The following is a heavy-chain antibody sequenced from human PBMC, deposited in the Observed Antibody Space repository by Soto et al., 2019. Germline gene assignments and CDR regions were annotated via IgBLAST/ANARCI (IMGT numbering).Heavy chain of an antibody. Sequence: ASVKVSCKASGYTFTSYYMHWVRQAPGQGLEWMGIINPSGGSTSHAQKFQGRVTMTRDTSTSTVYMELSSLRSEDTAVYYCARGKDGGSYQPYYYYYGMDVWGQGTTVTVSS. CDR1: GYTFTSYY. V-gene: IGHV1-46*01. D-gene: IGHD1-26*01. J-gene: IGHJ6*02. CDR2: INPSGGST. CDR3: ARGKDGGSYQPYYYYYGMDV.